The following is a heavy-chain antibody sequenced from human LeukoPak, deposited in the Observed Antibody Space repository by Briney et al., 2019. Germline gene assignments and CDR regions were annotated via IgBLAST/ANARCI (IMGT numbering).Heavy chain of an antibody. Sequence: GSLILSCAASGFTFNAFGMNWVRQAPGKGLEWVSYISSSSSTIYYADSVKGRFTISRDNAKNSLYLQMNSLRAEDTAVYYCASGYDSSGSLDYWGQGTLVTVSS. CDR2: ISSSSSTI. CDR3: ASGYDSSGSLDY. V-gene: IGHV3-48*01. J-gene: IGHJ4*02. D-gene: IGHD3-22*01. CDR1: GFTFNAFG.